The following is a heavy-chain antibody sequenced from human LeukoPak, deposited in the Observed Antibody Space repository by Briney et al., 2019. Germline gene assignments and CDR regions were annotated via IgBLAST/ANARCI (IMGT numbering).Heavy chain of an antibody. CDR3: AKVTLSHSWDMHSDY. CDR1: GFTFSDYA. Sequence: PGGSLRLSCAASGFTFSDYAMSWVRQAPGEGLEWVSSISDNAGAIHYADSVKGRFTISRDNSKNTLYLQMNSLRAEDTAVYYCAKVTLSHSWDMHSDYWGQGTLVTVSS. V-gene: IGHV3-23*01. J-gene: IGHJ4*02. CDR2: ISDNAGAI. D-gene: IGHD2-15*01.